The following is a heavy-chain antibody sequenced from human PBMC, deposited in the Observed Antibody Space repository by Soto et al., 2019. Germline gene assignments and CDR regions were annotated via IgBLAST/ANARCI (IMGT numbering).Heavy chain of an antibody. CDR1: GFSLDTSGMS. Sequence: KESGPTLVKPTQTLALTCTFSGFSLDTSGMSVGWIRQPPGKALEWLALIYWDDDKRYSPSLKSRLIITKDTSKNQVVLTMTNMDPVDTATYYCARPRGYDFDYWGQGTLVTVSS. CDR3: ARPRGYDFDY. V-gene: IGHV2-5*02. CDR2: IYWDDDK. D-gene: IGHD2-15*01. J-gene: IGHJ4*02.